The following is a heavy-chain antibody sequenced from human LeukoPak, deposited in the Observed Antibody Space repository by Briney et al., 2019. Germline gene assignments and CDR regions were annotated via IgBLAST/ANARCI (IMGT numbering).Heavy chain of an antibody. CDR2: INPNSGGT. D-gene: IGHD5-12*01. Sequence: ASVKVSCKASGYTFTGYYMHWVRQAPGQGLEWMGWINPNSGGTNYAQKFQGWVTMTRDTSIGTAYMELSRLRSDDTAVYYCATAPGGYLGEGLDYWGQGTLVTVSS. J-gene: IGHJ4*02. CDR3: ATAPGGYLGEGLDY. CDR1: GYTFTGYY. V-gene: IGHV1-2*04.